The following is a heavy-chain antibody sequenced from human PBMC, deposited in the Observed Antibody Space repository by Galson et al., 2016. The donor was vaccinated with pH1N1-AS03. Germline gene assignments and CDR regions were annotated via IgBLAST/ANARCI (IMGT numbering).Heavy chain of an antibody. CDR3: ARESPLNYYLAL. D-gene: IGHD1-7*01. CDR2: IRQDGSEK. V-gene: IGHV3-7*01. J-gene: IGHJ2*01. Sequence: SLRLSCAASGFSFSASWMSWVRQAPGKGLEWVANIRQDGSEKYYVDSVEGRFTISRDNAKNSLYLQMNNLRDEDRAVYYCARESPLNYYLALWGRGTLVTVSS. CDR1: GFSFSASW.